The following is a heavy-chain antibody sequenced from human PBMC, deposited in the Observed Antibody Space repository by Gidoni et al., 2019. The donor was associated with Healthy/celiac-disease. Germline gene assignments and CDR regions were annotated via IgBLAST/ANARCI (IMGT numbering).Heavy chain of an antibody. J-gene: IGHJ6*02. Sequence: EVQLVESGGGLVQPGRSLRLSCAASGFTFDAYAMHWVRQAPGKGLEWVSGISWNSGSIGYADSVKGRFTISRDNAKNSLYLQMNSLRAEDTALYYCAKGSDSNYYYYGMDVWGQGTTVTVSS. V-gene: IGHV3-9*01. CDR2: ISWNSGSI. CDR3: AKGSDSNYYYYGMDV. CDR1: GFTFDAYA.